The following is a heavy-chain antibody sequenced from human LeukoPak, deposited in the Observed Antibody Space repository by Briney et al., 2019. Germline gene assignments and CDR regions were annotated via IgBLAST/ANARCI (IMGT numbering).Heavy chain of an antibody. CDR3: ARDHLGYCSSTSCYTPGY. CDR1: GFTFSSYG. Sequence: GGSLRLSCAASGFTFSSYGMHWVRQAPGKGLEWVAFIRYDGSNKYYADSVKGRFTISRDNAKNSLYLQMNSLRAEDTAVYYCARDHLGYCSSTSCYTPGYWGQGTLVTVSS. D-gene: IGHD2-2*02. CDR2: IRYDGSNK. V-gene: IGHV3-30*02. J-gene: IGHJ4*02.